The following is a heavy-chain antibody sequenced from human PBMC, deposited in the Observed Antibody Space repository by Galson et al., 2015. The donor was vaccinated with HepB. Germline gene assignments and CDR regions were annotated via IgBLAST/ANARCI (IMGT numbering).Heavy chain of an antibody. CDR2: INPKSGGT. J-gene: IGHJ5*02. CDR3: ARERGVVVVTATSRKPHWFDP. Sequence: SVKVSCKASGYTFIDYYMHWVRQAPGQGLEWMGRINPKSGGTNYAQEFQGRVTMTRDTSISTAYMELSRLRSDDTALYYCARERGVVVVTATSRKPHWFDPWGQGTLVTVSS. CDR1: GYTFIDYY. D-gene: IGHD2-21*02. V-gene: IGHV1-2*06.